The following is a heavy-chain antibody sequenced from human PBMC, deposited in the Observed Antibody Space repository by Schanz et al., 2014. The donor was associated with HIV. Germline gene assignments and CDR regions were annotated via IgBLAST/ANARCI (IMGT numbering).Heavy chain of an antibody. V-gene: IGHV4-34*01. CDR1: GGSFSAYY. J-gene: IGHJ4*02. Sequence: QVQLQQWGAGLLKPSETLSLTCVVYGGSFSAYYWSWIRQPPGKGLEWIGKINHSGNTTYNPSLKSRFTISVDTFKNQFSLKMSSVTAADTAVYYCARSYYYDGSPLPLDSWGQGTLVTVSS. CDR3: ARSYYYDGSPLPLDS. D-gene: IGHD3-22*01. CDR2: INHSGNT.